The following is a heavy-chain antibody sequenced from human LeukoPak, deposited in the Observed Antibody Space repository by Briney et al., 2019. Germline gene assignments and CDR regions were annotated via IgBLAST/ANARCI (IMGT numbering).Heavy chain of an antibody. D-gene: IGHD3-10*01. Sequence: GRSLRLSCAAYGFIFGDHAMSWVRQAPGKGLEWVGFIRSKAYGGTIEYAASVEGRLTISRDDSKGIAYLQMNSLETEDTAVYYCARGPILLWIHNGMDVWGPGTTVTVSS. CDR3: ARGPILLWIHNGMDV. J-gene: IGHJ6*02. V-gene: IGHV3-49*04. CDR1: GFIFGDHA. CDR2: IRSKAYGGTI.